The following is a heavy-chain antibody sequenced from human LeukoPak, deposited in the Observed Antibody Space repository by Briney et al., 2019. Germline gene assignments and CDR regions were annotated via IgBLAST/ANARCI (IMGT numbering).Heavy chain of an antibody. Sequence: PGGSLRLSCAASGFTFSDHHMGWVRQAPGKGLEWVAVISYAVNIKYYADSVKGRFTISRDSSSKTVFLQMNSLRTEDTAVYYCVREGYYESGSSPTFYFDYWGQGTLVTVSS. CDR1: GFTFSDHH. D-gene: IGHD3-10*01. J-gene: IGHJ4*02. CDR3: VREGYYESGSSPTFYFDY. CDR2: ISYAVNIK. V-gene: IGHV3-30-3*01.